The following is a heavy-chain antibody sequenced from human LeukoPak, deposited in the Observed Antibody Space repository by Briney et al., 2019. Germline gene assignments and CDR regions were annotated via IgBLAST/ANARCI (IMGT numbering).Heavy chain of an antibody. Sequence: GGSLRLSCAASGFTFSSYSMNWVRQAPGKGLEWASSISSSSSYIYYADSVKGRFTISRDNAKNSLYLQMNSLRAEDTAVYYCARVSALEGPGGYWGQGTLVTVSS. J-gene: IGHJ4*02. CDR1: GFTFSSYS. CDR2: ISSSSSYI. CDR3: ARVSALEGPGGY. V-gene: IGHV3-21*01. D-gene: IGHD3-10*01.